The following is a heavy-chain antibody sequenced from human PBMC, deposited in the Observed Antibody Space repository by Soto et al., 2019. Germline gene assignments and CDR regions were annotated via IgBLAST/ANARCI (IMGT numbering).Heavy chain of an antibody. CDR3: ARADPDASVGY. D-gene: IGHD3-16*01. Sequence: SETLSLTCTVSGGSMSSHYWTWLRQPLGKGLEWIGYISYSGSTYYNPSLKSRVTISADTSRNQFSLKLSSVIAADTAVYYCARADPDASVGYWGQGTLVTVSS. J-gene: IGHJ4*02. V-gene: IGHV4-59*11. CDR2: ISYSGST. CDR1: GGSMSSHY.